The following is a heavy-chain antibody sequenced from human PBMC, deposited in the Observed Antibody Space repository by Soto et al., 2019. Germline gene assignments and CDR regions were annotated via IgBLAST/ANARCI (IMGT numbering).Heavy chain of an antibody. CDR1: GFTFSGYA. Sequence: GGSLRLSCAASGFTFSGYAMSWVRQAPGKRLERVSAISGSGGSTYYADSVKGRFTISRDNSKNTLYLQMNSLRAEDTAVYYCAKEVVPAPITYYGMDVWGQGTTVTVSS. CDR2: ISGSGGST. D-gene: IGHD2-2*01. J-gene: IGHJ6*02. V-gene: IGHV3-23*01. CDR3: AKEVVPAPITYYGMDV.